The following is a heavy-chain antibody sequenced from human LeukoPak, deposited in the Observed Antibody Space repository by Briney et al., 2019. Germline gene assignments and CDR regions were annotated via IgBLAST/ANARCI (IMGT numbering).Heavy chain of an antibody. V-gene: IGHV3-30*02. D-gene: IGHD6-13*01. CDR1: GFTFSSYG. CDR2: IRYDGSNK. J-gene: IGHJ5*02. CDR3: AKDARPLGSSWYWFDP. Sequence: GGSLRLSCAASGFTFSSYGMHWVRQAPGKGLEWVAFIRYDGSNKYYADSVKGRFTISRDNSKNTLYLQMNSLRAEDTAVYYCAKDARPLGSSWYWFDPWGQGTLVTVSS.